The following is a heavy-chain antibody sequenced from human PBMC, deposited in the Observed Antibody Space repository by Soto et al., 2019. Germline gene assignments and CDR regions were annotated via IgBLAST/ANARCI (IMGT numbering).Heavy chain of an antibody. V-gene: IGHV1-46*01. D-gene: IGHD3-3*01. Sequence: QVPLVQSGAEVKKPGASVTVSCKASGYNFGSYYMQWVRQAPGQRFEWMGTINPGDGRASYAQKFQVRITMNKDTSTSTLDLDMDRVTSEDTALYYYGRVGQTLHETFDSWGQGTQVTVSS. J-gene: IGHJ4*02. CDR3: GRVGQTLHETFDS. CDR1: GYNFGSYY. CDR2: INPGDGRA.